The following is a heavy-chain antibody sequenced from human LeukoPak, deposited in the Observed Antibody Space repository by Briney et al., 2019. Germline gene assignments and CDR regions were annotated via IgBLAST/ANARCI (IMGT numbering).Heavy chain of an antibody. D-gene: IGHD6-19*01. J-gene: IGHJ4*02. CDR1: GGSISSGSYY. V-gene: IGHV4-61*02. Sequence: SQTLSLTCIVSGGSISSGSYYWSWIRQPAGKGLEWIGRIYSSGSTYYNPSLKSRVTISVDTSKNQFSLKLSSVTAADTAVYYCARGYSSGWYYFDYWGQGTLVTVSS. CDR3: ARGYSSGWYYFDY. CDR2: IYSSGST.